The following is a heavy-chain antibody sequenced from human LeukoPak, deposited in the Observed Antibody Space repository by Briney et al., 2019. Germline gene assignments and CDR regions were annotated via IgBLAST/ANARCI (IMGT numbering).Heavy chain of an antibody. CDR1: GFTFSSYA. V-gene: IGHV3-23*01. J-gene: IGHJ4*02. Sequence: PGGSLRLSCAASGFTFSSYAMSWVRQAPGKGLEWVSGISGSDGSTNYADSVKGRFTISRDNSKNTLYLQMTSLRAEDTAVYFCAKVHTSGWSHWGQGTLVTVSS. D-gene: IGHD6-19*01. CDR2: ISGSDGST. CDR3: AKVHTSGWSH.